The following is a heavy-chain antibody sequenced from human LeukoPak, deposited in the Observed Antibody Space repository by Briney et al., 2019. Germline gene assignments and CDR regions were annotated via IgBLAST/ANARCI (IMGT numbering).Heavy chain of an antibody. CDR1: GYTFSSYG. CDR2: IRFDGTIK. D-gene: IGHD2-2*01. J-gene: IGHJ4*02. V-gene: IGHV3-30*02. Sequence: PGGSLRLSCAASGYTFSSYGMHWVRQAPGKGLEWVAFIRFDGTIKDYADSVKGRFTISRDNSKNTLNLLMNSLRVEDTAVYYCAKPPSYLVTAAMNYFDYWGQGTLVTVSS. CDR3: AKPPSYLVTAAMNYFDY.